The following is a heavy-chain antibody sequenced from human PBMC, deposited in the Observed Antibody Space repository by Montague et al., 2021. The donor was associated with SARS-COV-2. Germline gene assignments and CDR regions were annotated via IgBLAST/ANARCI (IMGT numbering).Heavy chain of an antibody. CDR2: ITASSIYI. D-gene: IGHD3-22*01. Sequence: SLRLSCAASGFTFSTYTMNWVRQVPGQGLEWVSSITASSIYIYYADSVKGRFTISRDNAKNSLYLQMNSLRAEDTAVYYCTRDAFTMIIDAFNIWGQGTKITVSS. CDR1: GFTFSTYT. V-gene: IGHV3-21*01. J-gene: IGHJ3*02. CDR3: TRDAFTMIIDAFNI.